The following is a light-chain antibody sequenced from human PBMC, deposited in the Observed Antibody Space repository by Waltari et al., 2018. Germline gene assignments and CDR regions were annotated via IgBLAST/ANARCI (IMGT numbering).Light chain of an antibody. CDR3: AAWDDNLSGGV. CDR1: SSNIGSNY. CDR2: RSN. Sequence: QSVLTQPPSASGTPGQRVTISCSGSSSNIGSNYVYWYQQLPGTAPKLLIYRSNQRPSGVPARFSGSTSGTSASLAISGLRSEDEADYYCAAWDDNLSGGVFGGGTKLTVL. J-gene: IGLJ3*02. V-gene: IGLV1-47*01.